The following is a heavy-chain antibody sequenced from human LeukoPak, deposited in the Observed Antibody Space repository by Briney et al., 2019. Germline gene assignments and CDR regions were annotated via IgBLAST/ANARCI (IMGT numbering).Heavy chain of an antibody. Sequence: VASVKVSCKASGYTFTSYGISWVRQAPGQGLEWMGWISAYNGNTNYAQKLQGRVTMTTDTSTSTAYMELRSLRSDDTAVYYGAGDGPSVGAVYYFDYWGQGTLVTVSS. D-gene: IGHD1-26*01. CDR3: AGDGPSVGAVYYFDY. CDR2: ISAYNGNT. CDR1: GYTFTSYG. V-gene: IGHV1-18*01. J-gene: IGHJ4*02.